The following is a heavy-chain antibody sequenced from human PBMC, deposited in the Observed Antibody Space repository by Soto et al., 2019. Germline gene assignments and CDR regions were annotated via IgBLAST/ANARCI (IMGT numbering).Heavy chain of an antibody. CDR3: ATGNFWSGYVPVGFDP. CDR1: GFTFSSYS. V-gene: IGHV3-48*01. J-gene: IGHJ5*02. CDR2: ISSSSSTI. Sequence: PGGSLRLSCAASGFTFSSYSMNWFRQAPGKGLEWVSYISSSSSTIYYADSVKGRFTISRDNAKNSLYLQMNSLRAEDTAVYYCATGNFWSGYVPVGFDPWGQGTLVTVSS. D-gene: IGHD3-3*01.